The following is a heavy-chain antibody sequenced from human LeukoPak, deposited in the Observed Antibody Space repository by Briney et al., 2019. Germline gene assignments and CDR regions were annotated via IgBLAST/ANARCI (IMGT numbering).Heavy chain of an antibody. Sequence: GGSLRLSCAASGFTFSSYWMHWVRHAPGKGLVWVSRINSDGSSTSYADSVKGRFTISRDNAKNTLYLQMNSLRAEDTAVYYCAKDQAEIVGATPNLDYWGQGTLVTVSS. CDR3: AKDQAEIVGATPNLDY. V-gene: IGHV3-74*01. J-gene: IGHJ4*02. CDR1: GFTFSSYW. D-gene: IGHD1-26*01. CDR2: INSDGSST.